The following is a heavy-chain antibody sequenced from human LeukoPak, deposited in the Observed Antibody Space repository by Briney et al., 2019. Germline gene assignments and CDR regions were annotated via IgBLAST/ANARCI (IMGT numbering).Heavy chain of an antibody. CDR1: GFTFSSYA. CDR3: VKADSGYDFLFDY. V-gene: IGHV3-23*01. Sequence: PGGSLRLSCAASGFTFSSYAMNWVRQAPGKGLEWVSGISGSGGSIYYADSVKGRFTISRDNSKNTLYLQMNSLRAEDTAVYYCVKADSGYDFLFDYWGQGTLVTVSS. J-gene: IGHJ4*02. D-gene: IGHD5-12*01. CDR2: ISGSGGSI.